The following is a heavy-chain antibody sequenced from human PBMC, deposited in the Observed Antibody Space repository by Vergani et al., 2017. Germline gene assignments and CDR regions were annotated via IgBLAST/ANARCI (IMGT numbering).Heavy chain of an antibody. CDR1: GYTFTYRY. V-gene: IGHV1-45*02. CDR3: ASQLIEEQPVGAFDI. Sequence: QMQLVQSGAEVKKTGSSVKVSCKASGYTFTYRYLHWVRQAPGQALEWMGWITPFNGNTNYAQKFQDRVTITRDRSMSTAYRELSSLRSEDTAMYYCASQLIEEQPVGAFDIWGQGTMVTVSS. CDR2: ITPFNGNT. D-gene: IGHD6-13*01. J-gene: IGHJ3*02.